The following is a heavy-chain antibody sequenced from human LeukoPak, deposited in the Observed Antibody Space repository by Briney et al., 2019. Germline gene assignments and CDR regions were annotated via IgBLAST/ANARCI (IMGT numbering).Heavy chain of an antibody. D-gene: IGHD3-22*01. CDR3: ARSDSSGYYS. Sequence: SETLSLTCSVSGGSISGYYWSWIRQPPGKGLEWIGYIYSSGATNYNPSLNSRVTISVDTSKNQFSLKLSSVTAADTAVYYCARSDSSGYYSWGQGTLVTVSS. V-gene: IGHV4-59*01. J-gene: IGHJ4*02. CDR1: GGSISGYY. CDR2: IYSSGAT.